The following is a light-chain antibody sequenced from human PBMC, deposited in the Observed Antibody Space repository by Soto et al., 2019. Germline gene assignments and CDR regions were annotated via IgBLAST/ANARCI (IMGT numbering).Light chain of an antibody. Sequence: PSVLSGSVGDRVTSSCRASQTISSWLAWYQQKPGKAPKLLIYKASTLKSGVPSRYSGSGSGAVSTLLLSRLQPDEFATYYCQHSNSYSEAFGQGTQVEIK. CDR2: KAS. CDR3: QHSNSYSEA. CDR1: QTISSW. J-gene: IGKJ1*01. V-gene: IGKV1-5*03.